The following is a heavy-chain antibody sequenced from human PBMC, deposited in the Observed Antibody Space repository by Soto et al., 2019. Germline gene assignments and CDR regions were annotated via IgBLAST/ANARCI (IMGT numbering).Heavy chain of an antibody. CDR3: ARPRLDSSGYYFDY. Sequence: SETLSLTCTVSGGSISSYYWSWIRQPPGKGLEWIGYIYYSGSTNYNPSLKSRVTISVDTSKNQFSLKLSSVTAADTAVYYCARPRLDSSGYYFDYWGQGTLVTVS. J-gene: IGHJ4*02. D-gene: IGHD3-22*01. CDR1: GGSISSYY. V-gene: IGHV4-59*08. CDR2: IYYSGST.